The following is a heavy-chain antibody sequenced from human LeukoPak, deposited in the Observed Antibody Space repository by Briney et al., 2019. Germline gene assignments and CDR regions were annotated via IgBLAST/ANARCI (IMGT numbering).Heavy chain of an antibody. V-gene: IGHV3-49*04. CDR3: TRISD. CDR1: GFTFSSYA. Sequence: PGGSLRLSCAASGFTFSSYAMSWVRQAPGKGLEWVGFIRSKAYGGTTEYAASVKGRFTISRDDSKSIAYLQMNSLKTEDTAVYYCTRISDWGQGTLVTVST. J-gene: IGHJ4*02. CDR2: IRSKAYGGTT.